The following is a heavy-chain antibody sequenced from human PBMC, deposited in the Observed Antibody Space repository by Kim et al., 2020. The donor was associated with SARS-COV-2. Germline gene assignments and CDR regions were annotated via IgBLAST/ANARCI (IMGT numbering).Heavy chain of an antibody. V-gene: IGHV3-30*04. CDR2: ISYDGSNK. CDR3: ARDLDSGGNTDDTFDI. Sequence: GGSLRLSCAASGFTFSSYAIHWVRQAPGKGLEWVALISYDGSNKYYADSVKGRFTISRDNSKNTLYLQMNSLRVEDTAMYYCARDLDSGGNTDDTFDIWGQGAMVIVSS. J-gene: IGHJ3*02. CDR1: GFTFSSYA. D-gene: IGHD4-17*01.